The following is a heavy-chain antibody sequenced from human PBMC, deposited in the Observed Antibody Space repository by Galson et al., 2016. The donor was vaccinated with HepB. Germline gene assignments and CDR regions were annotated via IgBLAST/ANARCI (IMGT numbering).Heavy chain of an antibody. CDR3: ARDLPDDSVEYFDVFDL. CDR2: ISSSGNSM. Sequence: SLRLSCAASGFTFSDYYMNWIRQAPGKGLEWISYISSSGNSMLYADSVRGRFTISRDNAEKSLYLQMSNLRAEDPAVYYCARDLPDDSVEYFDVFDLWGQGTIVTVSS. J-gene: IGHJ3*01. D-gene: IGHD4-17*01. CDR1: GFTFSDYY. V-gene: IGHV3-11*01.